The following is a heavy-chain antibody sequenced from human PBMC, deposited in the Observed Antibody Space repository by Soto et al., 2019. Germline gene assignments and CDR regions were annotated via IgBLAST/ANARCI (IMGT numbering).Heavy chain of an antibody. CDR1: GGTFSSYA. V-gene: IGHV1-69*06. CDR2: IIPIFGTA. J-gene: IGHJ4*02. D-gene: IGHD2-15*01. Sequence: SVKVSCKASGGTFSSYAISWVRQAPGQGLEWMGGIIPIFGTANYAQKFQGRVTITADKSTSTAYMELSSLRSEDTAVYYCARLLVVAATSYFDYWGQGTLVTVSS. CDR3: ARLLVVAATSYFDY.